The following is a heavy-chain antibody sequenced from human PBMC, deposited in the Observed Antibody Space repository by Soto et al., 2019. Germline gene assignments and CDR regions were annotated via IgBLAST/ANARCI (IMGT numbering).Heavy chain of an antibody. Sequence: XATLSLTFTVSGGSISSSSYYWGWIRQPPGKGLEWIGSTYYSGSTYYNPSLKSRVTISVDTSKNQFSLKLSSVTAADTAVYYCARSVVVVTFPNWFDPWGQGTLVTVSS. V-gene: IGHV4-39*01. CDR2: TYYSGST. J-gene: IGHJ5*02. CDR3: ARSVVVVTFPNWFDP. D-gene: IGHD2-21*02. CDR1: GGSISSSSYY.